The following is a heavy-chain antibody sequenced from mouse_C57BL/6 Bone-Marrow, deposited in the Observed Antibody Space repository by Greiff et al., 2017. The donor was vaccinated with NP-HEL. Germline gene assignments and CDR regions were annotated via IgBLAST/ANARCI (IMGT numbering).Heavy chain of an antibody. D-gene: IGHD2-12*01. CDR3: ARRYRGLYYYAMDY. J-gene: IGHJ4*01. CDR1: GFTFSDYG. V-gene: IGHV5-17*01. Sequence: EVQVVESGGGLVKPGGSLNLSCAASGFTFSDYGMHWVRQAPEKGLEWVAYISSCSSTIYYADTVKGRFTISRDNAKNTLFLQMTSLKSEDTAMYYCARRYRGLYYYAMDYWDQGTSVTVTA. CDR2: ISSCSSTI.